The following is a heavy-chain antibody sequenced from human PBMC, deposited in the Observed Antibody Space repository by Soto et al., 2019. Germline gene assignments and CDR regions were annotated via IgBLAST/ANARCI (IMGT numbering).Heavy chain of an antibody. CDR1: GFTFRNYG. J-gene: IGHJ2*01. CDR2: IWYDGSNT. Sequence: QVQLVESGGGVVQPGRSLRLSCAASGFTFRNYGMHWVRQAPGKGLEWVELIWYDGSNTFYTDSVKGRFTISRDNSKSTLHLQMNSLRAEDTAVYYCTRDVSSRYFDLWGRGSLVTVSS. CDR3: TRDVSSRYFDL. V-gene: IGHV3-33*01.